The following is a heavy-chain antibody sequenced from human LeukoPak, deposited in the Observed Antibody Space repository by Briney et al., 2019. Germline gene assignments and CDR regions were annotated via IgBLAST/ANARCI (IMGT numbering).Heavy chain of an antibody. CDR2: IYPGDSDT. CDR1: RYSFTSYW. D-gene: IGHD6-6*01. CDR3: ARHRYVGSSFDP. V-gene: IGHV5-51*01. Sequence: GQSLNISCPGSRYSFTSYWIGWVRKKTGKGLEWIGIIYPGDSDTRYSPSFQGQVTISAYKSISTAYLQWRSLKASDTAMYYCARHRYVGSSFDPWGQGTLVTVSS. J-gene: IGHJ5*02.